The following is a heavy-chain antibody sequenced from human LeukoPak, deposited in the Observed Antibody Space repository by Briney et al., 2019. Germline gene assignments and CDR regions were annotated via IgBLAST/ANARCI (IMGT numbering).Heavy chain of an antibody. J-gene: IGHJ5*02. CDR3: AREVGYSSSYYGRFAP. CDR1: GYTFTDYY. V-gene: IGHV1-2*06. D-gene: IGHD2-2*01. Sequence: ASVKVSCKASGYTFTDYYMHWVRQAPGQGLEWMGLVNPNNDVPNYAQKFQGRVTITRDTASNTAYMELSSLRSDDTAVYFCAREVGYSSSYYGRFAPWGQGTLVTVSS. CDR2: VNPNNDVP.